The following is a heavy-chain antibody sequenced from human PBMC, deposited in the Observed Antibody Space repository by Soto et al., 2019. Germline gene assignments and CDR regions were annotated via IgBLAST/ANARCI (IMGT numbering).Heavy chain of an antibody. CDR3: ARAARTTHYFDS. D-gene: IGHD6-6*01. V-gene: IGHV1-3*01. Sequence: QVQLVQSGAEVKKPGASVKVSCKASGYTFTSYAMHWVRQAPGQRLEWMGWINAGNGNTKYSQKFQGRVTITRDTSASTAYMELSSLRSEDTAVYYCARAARTTHYFDSWGQGTLVTVSS. CDR1: GYTFTSYA. CDR2: INAGNGNT. J-gene: IGHJ4*02.